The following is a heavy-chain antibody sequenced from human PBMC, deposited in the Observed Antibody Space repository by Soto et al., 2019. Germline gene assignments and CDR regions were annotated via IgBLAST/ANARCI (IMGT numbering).Heavy chain of an antibody. CDR1: GFTFDDYT. Sequence: GSLRLSCAASGFTFDDYTMHWVRQAPGKGLEWVSLISWDGGSTYYADSVKGRFTISRDNSKNSLYLQMNSLRTEDTALCYCAKDRGCSSTSCYYYYYYGMDVWGQGTTVTVSS. CDR3: AKDRGCSSTSCYYYYYYGMDV. J-gene: IGHJ6*02. D-gene: IGHD2-2*01. CDR2: ISWDGGST. V-gene: IGHV3-43*01.